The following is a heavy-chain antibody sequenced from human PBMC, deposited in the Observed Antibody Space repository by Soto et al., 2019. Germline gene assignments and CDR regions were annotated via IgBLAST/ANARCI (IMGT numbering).Heavy chain of an antibody. V-gene: IGHV4-59*12. CDR1: GGSISSYY. D-gene: IGHD2-8*01. CDR3: AREIMPLTNDWYFDL. CDR2: IYYSGST. Sequence: ETLCLTCTVSGGSISSYYWSWIRQPPGKGLEWIGYIYYSGSTNYNPSLKSRLTISVDTSKNQFSLRLSSVTAADTAVYFCAREIMPLTNDWYFDLWGRGTLVTVSS. J-gene: IGHJ2*01.